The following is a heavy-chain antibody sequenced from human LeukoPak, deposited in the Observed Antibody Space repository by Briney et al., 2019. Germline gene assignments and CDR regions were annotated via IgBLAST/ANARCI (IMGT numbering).Heavy chain of an antibody. Sequence: GGSLRLSCSASGFTFSYYAMHWVRQAPGKGLEYVSAVTSNGGSTYYADSVMGRFTISRDNSKNTLYLQMSSLRAEDTAVYYCVKALGSGSYHPIDYWGQGTLVTVSS. CDR3: VKALGSGSYHPIDY. D-gene: IGHD1-26*01. CDR1: GFTFSYYA. V-gene: IGHV3-64D*09. CDR2: VTSNGGST. J-gene: IGHJ4*02.